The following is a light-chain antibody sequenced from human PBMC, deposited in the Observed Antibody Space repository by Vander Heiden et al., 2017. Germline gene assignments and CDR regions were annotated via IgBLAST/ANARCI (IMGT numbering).Light chain of an antibody. CDR3: QQYYNIPWT. V-gene: IGKV4-1*01. J-gene: IGKJ1*01. Sequence: DILMTQSPDSLAVSLGERATINCKSSQSVLYSSNNKNYLAWYQQTPGQPPKLLIYWASTRESGVPGRFSGSGSGKDFTLTISSLQAEDVAVYCCQQYYNIPWTFGQGTKVEIK. CDR2: WAS. CDR1: QSVLYSSNNKNY.